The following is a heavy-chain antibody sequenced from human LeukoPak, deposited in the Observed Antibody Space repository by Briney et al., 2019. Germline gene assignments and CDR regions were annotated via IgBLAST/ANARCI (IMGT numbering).Heavy chain of an antibody. CDR2: FYSGGSA. Sequence: SETLSLTCTVSGGSISSYYWNWIRQPAGKGLEWIGRFYSGGSANYNPSPKSRVTMSVDTSKNQFSLKLSSVTAADTAVYYCARDTTYYYDSSGYGTFDYWGQGTLVTVSS. CDR1: GGSISSYY. D-gene: IGHD3-22*01. CDR3: ARDTTYYYDSSGYGTFDY. J-gene: IGHJ4*02. V-gene: IGHV4-4*07.